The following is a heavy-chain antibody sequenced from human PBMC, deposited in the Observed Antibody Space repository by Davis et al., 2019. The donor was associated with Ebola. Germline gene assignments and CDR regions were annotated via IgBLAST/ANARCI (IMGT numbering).Heavy chain of an antibody. J-gene: IGHJ4*02. CDR2: IYYSGST. D-gene: IGHD4-17*01. CDR1: GGSISSYY. Sequence: PSETLSLTCTVSGGSISSYYWSWIRQPPGKGLEWSGYIYYSGSTNYNPSLESRITISVDTSKNQFSLKLSSVTAADTAVYYCARGSSGDYPLDYWGQGTLVTVSS. CDR3: ARGSSGDYPLDY. V-gene: IGHV4-59*01.